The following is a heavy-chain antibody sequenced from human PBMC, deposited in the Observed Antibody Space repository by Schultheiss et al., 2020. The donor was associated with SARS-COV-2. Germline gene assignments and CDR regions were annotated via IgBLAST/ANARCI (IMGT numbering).Heavy chain of an antibody. D-gene: IGHD6-13*01. CDR3: ARRTIAAAGTGFDP. CDR1: GGSFSGYY. V-gene: IGHV4-59*08. J-gene: IGHJ5*02. CDR2: IYYSGST. Sequence: SETLSLTCAVYGGSFSGYYWSWIRQPPGKGLEWIGYIYYSGSTNYNPSLKSRVTISVDTSKNQFSLKLSSVTAADTAVYYCARRTIAAAGTGFDPWGQGTLVTVSS.